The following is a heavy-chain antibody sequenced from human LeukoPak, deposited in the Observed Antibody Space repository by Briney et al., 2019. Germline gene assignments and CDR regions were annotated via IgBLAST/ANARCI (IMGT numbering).Heavy chain of an antibody. V-gene: IGHV4-59*01. CDR2: IYYSGST. CDR3: ARETWGSGRAFDI. CDR1: GGSISSYY. J-gene: IGHJ3*02. D-gene: IGHD1-26*01. Sequence: SETLSLTCTVSGGSISSYYWSWIRQPPGKGLEWIGYIYYSGSTNYNPSLKSRVTISVDTSKNQFSLKLSSVTAADTAVHYCARETWGSGRAFDIWGQGTMVTVSS.